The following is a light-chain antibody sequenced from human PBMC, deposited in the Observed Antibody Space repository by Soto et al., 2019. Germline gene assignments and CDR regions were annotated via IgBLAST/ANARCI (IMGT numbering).Light chain of an antibody. CDR2: GAS. CDR1: QSVSSSF. Sequence: EIVLTQSPGTLSLSPGGRATLSCRASQSVSSSFLAWYQQKPGQAPRLLIYGASSRATGIPDRFSGSGSGTDFTLTISGLEPEDFAVYYCQQYGSSPWTFGQGTKVEIK. J-gene: IGKJ1*01. V-gene: IGKV3-20*01. CDR3: QQYGSSPWT.